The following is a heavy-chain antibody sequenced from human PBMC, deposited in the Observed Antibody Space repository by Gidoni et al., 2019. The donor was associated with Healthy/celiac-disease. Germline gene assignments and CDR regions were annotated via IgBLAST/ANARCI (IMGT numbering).Heavy chain of an antibody. J-gene: IGHJ4*02. CDR2: ISWNSGSI. D-gene: IGHD3-10*01. CDR1: GFTFDDYA. CDR3: AKDGAPYYYGSLYYFDY. V-gene: IGHV3-9*01. Sequence: EVQLVESGGGLVQPGRSLRLSCAASGFTFDDYAMHWVRQAPGKGLEWVSGISWNSGSIGYADSVKGRFTISRDNAKNSLYLQMNSLRAEDTALYYCAKDGAPYYYGSLYYFDYWGQGTLVTVSS.